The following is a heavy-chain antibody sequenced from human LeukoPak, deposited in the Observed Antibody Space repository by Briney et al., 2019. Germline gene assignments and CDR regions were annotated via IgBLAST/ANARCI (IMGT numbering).Heavy chain of an antibody. CDR2: ISYDGTNK. V-gene: IGHV3-30*04. CDR1: GFPFSPYA. CDR3: ARDYGSGSYPRIYFDY. D-gene: IGHD3-10*01. Sequence: PGGSLRLSCAASGFPFSPYAMHWVRQAPDQGLEWVAVISYDGTNKYYADSVKGRFTISRDNSKNTLYLQMNSLGAEDTAVYFCARDYGSGSYPRIYFDYWGQGTLVTVSS. J-gene: IGHJ4*02.